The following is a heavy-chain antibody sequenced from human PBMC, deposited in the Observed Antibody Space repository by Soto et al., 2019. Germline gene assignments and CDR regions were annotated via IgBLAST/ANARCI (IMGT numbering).Heavy chain of an antibody. D-gene: IGHD2-15*01. CDR2: IYYSGST. CDR3: ARTAGYCSGGSCPYYFDY. Sequence: QVQLQESGPGLVKPSETLSLTCTVSGGSISSYYWSWIRQPPGKGLEWIGYIYYSGSTNYNPSLKSRVTISVDTSQNQFSLKLSSVTAADTAVYYCARTAGYCSGGSCPYYFDYWGQGTLVTVSS. J-gene: IGHJ4*02. V-gene: IGHV4-59*01. CDR1: GGSISSYY.